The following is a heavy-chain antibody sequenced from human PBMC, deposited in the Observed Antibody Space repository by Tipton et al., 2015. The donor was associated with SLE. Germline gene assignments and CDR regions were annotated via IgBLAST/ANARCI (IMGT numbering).Heavy chain of an antibody. CDR2: ISSSSNYI. CDR1: GFTFSSHW. CDR3: ARGIVGAPGAFDI. J-gene: IGHJ3*02. Sequence: GSLRLSCAASGFTFSSHWMSWVRQAPGKGLEWVSSISSSSNYIYYADSVKGRFTISRDNAKNSLYLQMNSLRAEDTAVYYCARGIVGAPGAFDIWGQGTMVTVSS. D-gene: IGHD1-26*01. V-gene: IGHV3-21*01.